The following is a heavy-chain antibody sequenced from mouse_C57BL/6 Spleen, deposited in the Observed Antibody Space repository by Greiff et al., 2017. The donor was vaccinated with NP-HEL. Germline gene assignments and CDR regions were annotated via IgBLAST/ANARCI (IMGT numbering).Heavy chain of an antibody. J-gene: IGHJ2*01. CDR2: IDPSDSYT. Sequence: QVQLQQPGAELVMPGASVKLSCKASGYTFTSYWMHWVKQRPGQGLEWIGEIDPSDSYTNYNQKFKGKSTLTVDKSSSTAYMQLSSLTSEDSAVYYCAREGWEAFDYWGQGTTLTVSS. D-gene: IGHD3-3*01. CDR3: AREGWEAFDY. V-gene: IGHV1-69*01. CDR1: GYTFTSYW.